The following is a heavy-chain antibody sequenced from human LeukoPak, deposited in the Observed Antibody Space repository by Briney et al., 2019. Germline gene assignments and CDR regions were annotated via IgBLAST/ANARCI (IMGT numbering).Heavy chain of an antibody. CDR3: ARHLGRSWFDP. J-gene: IGHJ5*02. CDR1: GGSISSSSYY. CDR2: IYYSGST. V-gene: IGHV4-39*01. D-gene: IGHD2-15*01. Sequence: SETLSLTCPVSGGSISSSSYYWGWIRQPPGKGLEWIGSIYYSGSTYYNPSLKSRVTISVDTSKNQFSLKLSSVTAADTAVYYCARHLGRSWFDPWGQGTLVTVSS.